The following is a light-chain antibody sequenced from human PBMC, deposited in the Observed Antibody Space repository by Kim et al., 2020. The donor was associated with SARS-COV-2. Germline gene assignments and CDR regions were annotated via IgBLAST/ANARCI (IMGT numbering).Light chain of an antibody. Sequence: EIVLTQSPGTLSLSPGERATLSCRAGQSVSSSYLAWYQQKPGQAPRLLIYGASRRATGIPDRFSGSGSGTDFTLTISRLEPEDFAVYYCQQYGSSRPWTFGQGTKVDIK. J-gene: IGKJ1*01. CDR3: QQYGSSRPWT. CDR1: QSVSSSY. V-gene: IGKV3-20*01. CDR2: GAS.